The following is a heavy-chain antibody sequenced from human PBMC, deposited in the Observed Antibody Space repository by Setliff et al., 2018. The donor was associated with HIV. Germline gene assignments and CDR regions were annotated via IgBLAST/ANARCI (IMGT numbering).Heavy chain of an antibody. CDR2: IIPMYGVT. D-gene: IGHD2-15*01. J-gene: IGHJ5*02. Sequence: GASVKVSCKASGGTFSSYVISWVRQAPGQGPEWMGGIIPMYGVTNYAQKFQGRVTLTTDESTSTAYMELSSLRSEDTAVYYCALPYCSGGNCWSSASLPPAGWFDPWGQGTLVTVSS. V-gene: IGHV1-69*05. CDR3: ALPYCSGGNCWSSASLPPAGWFDP. CDR1: GGTFSSYV.